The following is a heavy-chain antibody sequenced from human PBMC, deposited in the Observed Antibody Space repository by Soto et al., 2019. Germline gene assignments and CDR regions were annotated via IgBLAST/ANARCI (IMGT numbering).Heavy chain of an antibody. CDR2: INQSGST. J-gene: IGHJ4*02. CDR1: GGSFSGYY. CDR3: ATIEYYYGDYDY. D-gene: IGHD3-10*01. V-gene: IGHV4-34*01. Sequence: PSETLSLTCAVYGGSFSGYYWSWIRQPPGKGLEWIGEINQSGSTNYNPSLKSRVTISVDTSKNQFSLKLSSVAAADPAVYYCATIEYYYGDYDYWGQGTLVTVSS.